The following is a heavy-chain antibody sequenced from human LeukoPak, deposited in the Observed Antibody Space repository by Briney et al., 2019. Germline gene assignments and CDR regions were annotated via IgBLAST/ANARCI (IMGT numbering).Heavy chain of an antibody. CDR2: LSGSSSYI. J-gene: IGHJ1*01. CDR3: ARDRVVVPAANGEYFQH. V-gene: IGHV3-21*01. D-gene: IGHD2-2*01. CDR1: GFTFSSYS. Sequence: PGGSLRLSCAASGFTFSSYSMNWVRQAPGKGLGWGSSLSGSSSYIYYADSLKGRFTISRDNAKNSLYLQMNSLRAEDTAVYYCARDRVVVPAANGEYFQHWGQGTLVTVSS.